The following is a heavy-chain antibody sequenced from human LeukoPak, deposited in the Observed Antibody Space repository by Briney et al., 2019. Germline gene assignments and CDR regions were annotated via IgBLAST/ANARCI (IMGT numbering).Heavy chain of an antibody. V-gene: IGHV4-59*01. CDR2: IYYSGST. D-gene: IGHD3-22*01. Sequence: SETLSLTCTVSGGSISNYYWSWIRQPPGKGLEWIGYIYYSGSTNYNPSLKSRVTISVDTSKDQFSLKLSSVTAADTAVYYCARVSPRYYDSSGYNDAFDIWGQGTMVTVSS. J-gene: IGHJ3*02. CDR3: ARVSPRYYDSSGYNDAFDI. CDR1: GGSISNYY.